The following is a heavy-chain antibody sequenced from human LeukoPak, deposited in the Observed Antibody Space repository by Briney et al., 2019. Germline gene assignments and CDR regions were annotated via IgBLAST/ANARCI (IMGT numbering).Heavy chain of an antibody. CDR3: AKGRWGLTINNFDL. D-gene: IGHD3/OR15-3a*01. CDR2: IKQDGSEK. Sequence: GGSLRLSCVASGFTFSSRDWMTWVRQAPGKGLEWVANIKQDGSEKNYVDSVKGRFTISRDSSKNTLYLQMNSLGGEDTALYYCAKGRWGLTINNFDLWGQGTMVTVSS. V-gene: IGHV3-7*03. CDR1: GFTFSSRDW. J-gene: IGHJ3*01.